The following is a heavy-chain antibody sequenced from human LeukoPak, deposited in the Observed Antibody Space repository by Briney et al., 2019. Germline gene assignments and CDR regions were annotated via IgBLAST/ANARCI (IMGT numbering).Heavy chain of an antibody. CDR3: AIVDTAMVGFDY. CDR1: GYTFTSYG. Sequence: ASVKVSCKASGYTFTSYGISWVRQAPGQGLEWMGWISAYNGNTNYAQKLQGRVTMTTDTSTSTAYMELRSLRSEDTAVYYCAIVDTAMVGFDYWGQGTLVTVSS. D-gene: IGHD5-18*01. CDR2: ISAYNGNT. V-gene: IGHV1-18*01. J-gene: IGHJ4*02.